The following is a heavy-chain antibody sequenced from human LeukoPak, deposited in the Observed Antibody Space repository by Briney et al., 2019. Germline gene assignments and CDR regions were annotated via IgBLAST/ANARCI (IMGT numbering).Heavy chain of an antibody. Sequence: ASVKLSCKVSGYTLTELSMHWVRQHPGQGLEWMGIINPSGRSTSYAQKFQGRVTMTRDMSTSTVYMELSSLRSEDTAVYYWARDPARNAFYIWGQGTMVTVSS. J-gene: IGHJ3*02. V-gene: IGHV1-46*01. CDR2: INPSGRST. CDR3: ARDPARNAFYI. D-gene: IGHD1-14*01. CDR1: GYTLTELS.